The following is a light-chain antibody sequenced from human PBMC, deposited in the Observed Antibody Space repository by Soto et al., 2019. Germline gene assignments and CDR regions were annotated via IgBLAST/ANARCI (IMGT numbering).Light chain of an antibody. J-gene: IGKJ1*01. CDR2: GTS. CDR1: QSVSSKY. Sequence: EIVLTQSPGTLSLSPGERATLSCRASQSVSSKYLAWYQQKPGQAPRLLIYGTSSRATGISDRFRGSGSGTDFTLIISRLEPEDFAVYYCQQNDSSPSWTFGQGTKVDI. V-gene: IGKV3-20*01. CDR3: QQNDSSPSWT.